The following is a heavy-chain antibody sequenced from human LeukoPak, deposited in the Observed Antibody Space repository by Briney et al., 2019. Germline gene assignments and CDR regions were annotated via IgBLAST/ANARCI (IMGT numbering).Heavy chain of an antibody. CDR3: ARHDYGGNYFDY. V-gene: IGHV4-39*01. D-gene: IGHD4-23*01. J-gene: IGHJ4*02. Sequence: SETLSLTCTVSGGSISSSSYYWGWIRQPPGKGLEWIGSIYYSGSTYYNPSLKSRVTISVDTSKNQFSLKLSSVTAADTAVYYCARHDYGGNYFDYWGQGTLVTVSS. CDR2: IYYSGST. CDR1: GGSISSSSYY.